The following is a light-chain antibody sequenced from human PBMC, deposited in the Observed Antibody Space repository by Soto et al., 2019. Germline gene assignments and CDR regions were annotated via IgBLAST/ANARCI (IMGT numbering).Light chain of an antibody. V-gene: IGLV2-14*01. J-gene: IGLJ3*02. CDR3: QSYDRSLSGGV. CDR1: SSDVGGYNF. Sequence: QSALTQPASVSGSPGQSITISCTGTSSDVGGYNFVSWYQQHPGNAPKLMIYEVSNRPSGVSDRFSGSKSGNTASLTITGLQAEDEADYYCQSYDRSLSGGVFGTGTKLTVL. CDR2: EVS.